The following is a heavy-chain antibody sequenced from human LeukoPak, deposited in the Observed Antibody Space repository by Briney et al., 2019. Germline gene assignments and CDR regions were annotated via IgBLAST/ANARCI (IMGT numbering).Heavy chain of an antibody. J-gene: IGHJ5*02. CDR1: GFTFDDYA. CDR2: ISGSGGST. V-gene: IGHV3-23*01. CDR3: AKIGAAAALGRFDP. D-gene: IGHD6-13*01. Sequence: GGSLRLSCAASGFTFDDYAMHWVRQAPGKGLEWVSGISGSGGSTYYADSVKGRFTISRDNSKNTLYLQMNSLRAEDTAVYYCAKIGAAAALGRFDPWGQGTLVTVSS.